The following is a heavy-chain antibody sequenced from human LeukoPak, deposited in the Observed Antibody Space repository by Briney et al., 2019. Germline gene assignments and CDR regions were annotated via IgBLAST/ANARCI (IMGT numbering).Heavy chain of an antibody. CDR1: GFTFGYYA. CDR3: VIAGERYFDWLPTLRNY. V-gene: IGHV3-49*04. D-gene: IGHD3-9*01. J-gene: IGHJ4*02. CDR2: IRSKAYGGTT. Sequence: PGGSLRLSCTASGFTFGYYAMSWVRQAPGKGLEWVGFIRSKAYGGTTEYAASVKGRFTISRDDSKSIAYLQMNSLKTEDTAVYYCVIAGERYFDWLPTLRNYWGQGTLVTVSS.